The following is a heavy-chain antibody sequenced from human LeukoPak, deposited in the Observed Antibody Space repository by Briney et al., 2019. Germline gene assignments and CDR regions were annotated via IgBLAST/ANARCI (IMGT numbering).Heavy chain of an antibody. J-gene: IGHJ6*03. Sequence: SQTLSLTCTVSGGSISSGSYYWSWIRQPAGKGLEWIGRIYTSGSTNYNPSLKSRVTISVDTSKNQFSLKLSSVTAADTAVYYCARVSIVTDYDSSGYYYYYYMDVWGKGTTVTISS. V-gene: IGHV4-61*02. CDR2: IYTSGST. D-gene: IGHD3-22*01. CDR3: ARVSIVTDYDSSGYYYYYYMDV. CDR1: GGSISSGSYY.